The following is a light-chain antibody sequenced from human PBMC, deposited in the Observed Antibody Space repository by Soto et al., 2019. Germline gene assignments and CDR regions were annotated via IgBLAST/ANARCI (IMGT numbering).Light chain of an antibody. J-gene: IGLJ3*02. CDR1: SSDVGSHNF. V-gene: IGLV2-23*02. CDR3: CSYAGTTTWV. Sequence: QSALTQPASVSGSPGQSITISCTGTSSDVGSHNFVSWYQQRPGKAPKLMIFEVTKRPSGVSNRFSASKSGNTASLTISGVQAEDVADYYCCSYAGTTTWVFGGGTKLTVL. CDR2: EVT.